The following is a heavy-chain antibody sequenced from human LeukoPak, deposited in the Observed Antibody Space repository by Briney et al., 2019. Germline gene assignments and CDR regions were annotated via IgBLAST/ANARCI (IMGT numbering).Heavy chain of an antibody. J-gene: IGHJ4*02. D-gene: IGHD2-8*01. Sequence: ESLKISCKSSGYSFTNYWIAWVRQMPGEGLEWMGIIYPGDSDTRYSPSFQGQVTISADKSISTAYLQWSSLKASDAAMYFCARQPTNGPFNHWGQGTLVTVSS. CDR1: GYSFTNYW. CDR2: IYPGDSDT. V-gene: IGHV5-51*01. CDR3: ARQPTNGPFNH.